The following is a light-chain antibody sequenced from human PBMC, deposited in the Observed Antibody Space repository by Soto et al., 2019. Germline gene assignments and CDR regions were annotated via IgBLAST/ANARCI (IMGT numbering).Light chain of an antibody. J-gene: IGKJ4*01. CDR1: QSVSSY. Sequence: EIVLTQSPATLSLSPGERATLSCRASQSVSSYLAWYQQKPGQAPRLLIYDASNRASGIPARFSGSGSGTDLTLTISSLEPDDFAAYECQQRSDWPSTFGGGTKVQIK. CDR3: QQRSDWPST. V-gene: IGKV3-11*01. CDR2: DAS.